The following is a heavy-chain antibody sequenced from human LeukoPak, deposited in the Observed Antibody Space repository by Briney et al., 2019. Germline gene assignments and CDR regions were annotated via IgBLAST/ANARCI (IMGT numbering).Heavy chain of an antibody. V-gene: IGHV4-34*01. CDR1: GGSFSGYY. CDR2: INHSGNA. CDR3: ARGQGTVTTH. J-gene: IGHJ4*02. D-gene: IGHD4-17*01. Sequence: PSGTLSLTCAVSGGSFSGYYWTWIRQPPGKGLEWIGEINHSGNANYNPSLKSRVTISLDMSENHFSLKLTSVTAADTAVYYCARGQGTVTTHWGQGTLVTVSS.